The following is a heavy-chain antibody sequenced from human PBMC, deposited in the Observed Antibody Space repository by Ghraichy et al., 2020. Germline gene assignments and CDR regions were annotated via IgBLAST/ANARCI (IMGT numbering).Heavy chain of an antibody. V-gene: IGHV1-69*13. CDR2: IIPIFGTA. CDR3: ARALQLWLEGDAFDI. CDR1: GGTFSSYA. D-gene: IGHD5-18*01. Sequence: SVKVSCKASGGTFSSYAISWVRQAPGQGLEWMGGIIPIFGTANYAQKFQGRVTITADESTSTAYMELSSLRSEDTAVYYCARALQLWLEGDAFDIWGQGTMVTVSS. J-gene: IGHJ3*02.